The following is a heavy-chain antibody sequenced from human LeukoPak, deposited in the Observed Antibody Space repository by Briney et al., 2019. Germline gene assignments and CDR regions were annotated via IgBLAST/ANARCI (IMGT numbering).Heavy chain of an antibody. Sequence: PGASLRLSCEASGFTFSSYAMSWVRQAPGKGLEWVSAISGSGGSTYYADSVKGRFTISRDNSKNTLYLQMNSLRAEDTAVYYCAKDNYYDSSGYYTSWYYFDYWGQGALVTVSS. J-gene: IGHJ4*02. CDR3: AKDNYYDSSGYYTSWYYFDY. V-gene: IGHV3-23*01. CDR1: GFTFSSYA. D-gene: IGHD3-22*01. CDR2: ISGSGGST.